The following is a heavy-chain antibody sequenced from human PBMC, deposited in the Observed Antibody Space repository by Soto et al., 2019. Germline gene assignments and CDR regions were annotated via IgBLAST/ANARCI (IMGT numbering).Heavy chain of an antibody. V-gene: IGHV4-31*03. CDR2: IYYSGST. Sequence: PSETLSLTCTVSGGSISNGGYYWSWIRQHPGKGLEWIGYIYYSGSTYYNPSLKSRVTISVDTSKNQFSLKLSSVTAADTAVYYCAREGLLLWFGSGGESRYGMDVWGQGTTVTVSS. CDR3: AREGLLLWFGSGGESRYGMDV. D-gene: IGHD3-10*01. CDR1: GGSISNGGYY. J-gene: IGHJ6*02.